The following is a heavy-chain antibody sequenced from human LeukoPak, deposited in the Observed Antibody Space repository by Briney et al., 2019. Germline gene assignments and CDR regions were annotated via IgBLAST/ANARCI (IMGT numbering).Heavy chain of an antibody. D-gene: IGHD3-22*01. CDR3: ARLKYYDSSGYYYGDPRGFDY. Sequence: SETLSLTCTVSGGSINSSSYYWGWIRQPPGKGLESIGSVYYRGNTYYNPSLKSRVTISVDTSKNHFSLKLSSVTAADTAVYYCARLKYYDSSGYYYGDPRGFDYWGQGTLVTVSS. V-gene: IGHV4-39*02. CDR1: GGSINSSSYY. CDR2: VYYRGNT. J-gene: IGHJ4*02.